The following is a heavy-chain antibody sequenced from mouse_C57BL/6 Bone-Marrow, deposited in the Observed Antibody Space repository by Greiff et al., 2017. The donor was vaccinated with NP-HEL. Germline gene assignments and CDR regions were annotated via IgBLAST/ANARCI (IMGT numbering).Heavy chain of an antibody. Sequence: VQLQQSGPELVKPGASVKISCKVSGYTFTDYYMNWVKQSHGKSLEWIGDINPNNGGTSYNQKFKGKATLTVDKSSSTAYMELRSLTSEDSAVYYCARWFYYYGSSPYAMDYWGQGTSVTVSS. CDR1: GYTFTDYY. CDR2: INPNNGGT. J-gene: IGHJ4*01. CDR3: ARWFYYYGSSPYAMDY. D-gene: IGHD1-1*01. V-gene: IGHV1-26*01.